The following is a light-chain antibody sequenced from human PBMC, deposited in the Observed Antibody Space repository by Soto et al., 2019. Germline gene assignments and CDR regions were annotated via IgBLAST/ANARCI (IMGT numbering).Light chain of an antibody. Sequence: DIQMTQSPSTLSGSVGDRVTITCRASQTISSWLAWYQQKPGKAPKLLIYKASTLKSGVPSRFSGSGSGTEVTLTISSLQPDDFATYYGQHSNSYSEAFGKGTKVERK. CDR3: QHSNSYSEA. CDR2: KAS. CDR1: QTISSW. J-gene: IGKJ1*01. V-gene: IGKV1-5*03.